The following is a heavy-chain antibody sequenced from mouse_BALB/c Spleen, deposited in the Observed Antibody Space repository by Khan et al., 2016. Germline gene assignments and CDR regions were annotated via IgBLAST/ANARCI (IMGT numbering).Heavy chain of an antibody. CDR1: GFSITSDYS. Sequence: EVQLQESGPDLVKPSQSLSLTCTVTGFSITSDYSWHWIRQFPGNTLEWMGYIHYSGSTNYNLSLKSRISITRDTSKNQFFLQLNSVTTEDTATFYCARYYCGGAPWFAYWSQGTLVTVSA. CDR3: ARYYCGGAPWFAY. J-gene: IGHJ3*01. CDR2: IHYSGST. V-gene: IGHV3-1*02. D-gene: IGHD1-1*01.